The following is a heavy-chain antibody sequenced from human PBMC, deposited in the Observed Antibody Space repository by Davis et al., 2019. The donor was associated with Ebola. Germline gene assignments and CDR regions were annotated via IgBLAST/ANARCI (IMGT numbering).Heavy chain of an antibody. CDR2: IRSSGGNS. V-gene: IGHV3-23*01. J-gene: IGHJ4*02. CDR1: GVTFRNYV. Sequence: GGSLRLSCAVSGVTFRNYVMSWVRQAPGKGLEWVSSIRSSGGNSFYMDSVKGRFYIDRDNSKNTVHLQMNSLKTEDTAVYYCTATDDEGGDYWGQGTLVTVSS. D-gene: IGHD2-15*01. CDR3: TATDDEGGDY.